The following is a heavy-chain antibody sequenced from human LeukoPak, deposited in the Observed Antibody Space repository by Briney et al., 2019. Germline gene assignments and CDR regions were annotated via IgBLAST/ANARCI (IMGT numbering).Heavy chain of an antibody. D-gene: IGHD1-26*01. Sequence: GGSLRLSCAASGFTFSSYAMSWVRQAPGKGLEWVANIKQDGSEKYYVDSVKGRFTISRDNAKNSLYLQMNSLRVEDTAVYYCAKKYSTGLDPWGQGTLVTVSS. CDR1: GFTFSSYA. CDR2: IKQDGSEK. CDR3: AKKYSTGLDP. V-gene: IGHV3-7*03. J-gene: IGHJ5*02.